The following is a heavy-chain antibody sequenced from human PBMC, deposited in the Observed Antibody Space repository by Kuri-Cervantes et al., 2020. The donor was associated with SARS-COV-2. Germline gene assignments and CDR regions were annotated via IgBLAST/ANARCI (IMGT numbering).Heavy chain of an antibody. D-gene: IGHD3-22*01. CDR2: IIPIFGTA. V-gene: IGHV1-69*06. J-gene: IGHJ6*03. Sequence: SVKVSCKASGYTFTSYDINWVRQATGQGLEWMGGIIPIFGTANYAQKFQGRVTITADKSTSTAYMELSSLRSEDTAVYYCALGYWGSGYPRNYYYMDGVGKGTTVTVSS. CDR1: GYTFTSYD. CDR3: ALGYWGSGYPRNYYYMDG.